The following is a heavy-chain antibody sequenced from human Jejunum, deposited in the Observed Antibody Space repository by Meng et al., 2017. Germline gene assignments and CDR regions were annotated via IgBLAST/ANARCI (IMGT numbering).Heavy chain of an antibody. D-gene: IGHD2-2*03. CDR1: GGSINSDGFT. J-gene: IGHJ4*02. V-gene: IGHV4-30-2*01. CDR3: ARMDSAVHYFDY. Sequence: QLQLQQSGSGLVKPSQTLSLTCAVSGGSINSDGFTWSWIRQPPGKGLEWIGYIYHTGSPYYNPSLKSRLTISVDKSVNQFSLKLSFVTAADTAVYYCARMDSAVHYFDYWGQGTLVTVSS. CDR2: IYHTGSP.